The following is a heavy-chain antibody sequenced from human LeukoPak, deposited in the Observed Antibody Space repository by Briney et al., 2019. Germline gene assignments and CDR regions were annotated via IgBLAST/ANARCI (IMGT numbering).Heavy chain of an antibody. CDR1: GFTFSGYW. Sequence: SGGSLRLSCVASGFTFSGYWMSWDRQAPGKGLEWVANIKPDGSGTAYVDSVKGRFTISRDNTKNSMCLQMNSLRAEDTAVYYCARAMTWGQGTLVSVSS. V-gene: IGHV3-7*01. CDR3: ARAMT. CDR2: IKPDGSGT. J-gene: IGHJ4*02.